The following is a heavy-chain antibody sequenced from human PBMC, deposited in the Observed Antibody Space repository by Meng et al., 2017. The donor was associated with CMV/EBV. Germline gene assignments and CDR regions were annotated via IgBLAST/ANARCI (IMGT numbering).Heavy chain of an antibody. J-gene: IGHJ6*02. V-gene: IGHV3-21*01. CDR1: GFTFSSYS. D-gene: IGHD5-18*01. CDR2: ISSSSSYI. CDR3: ARRRENSYGYYYYGMDV. Sequence: GESLKISCASSGFTFSSYSMNWVRQAPGKGLEWVSSISSSSSYIYYADSVKGRFTISRDNAKNSLYLQMNSLSAEDTAVYYCARRRENSYGYYYYGMDVWGQGTTVTVAS.